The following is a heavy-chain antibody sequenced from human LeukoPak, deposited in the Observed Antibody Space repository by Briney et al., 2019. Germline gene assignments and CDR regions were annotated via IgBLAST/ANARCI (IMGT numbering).Heavy chain of an antibody. D-gene: IGHD4-11*01. CDR2: ISSSSSYI. J-gene: IGHJ3*02. CDR3: ARPPTTDYPPLDAFDI. V-gene: IGHV3-21*01. Sequence: KPGGSLRLSCAASGFTFSSYSMNWVRQAPGKGLEWVSSISSSSSYIYYADSVKGRFTISRDNAKNSLYLQMNSLRAEDTAVYYCARPPTTDYPPLDAFDIWGQGTMVTVSS. CDR1: GFTFSSYS.